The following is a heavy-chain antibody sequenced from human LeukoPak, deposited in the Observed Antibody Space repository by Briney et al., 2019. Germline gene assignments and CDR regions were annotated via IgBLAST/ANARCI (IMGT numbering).Heavy chain of an antibody. Sequence: PSETQSLTCSVSGGFNTHYYWTWIRQPPGKGLELIGYIYHSGSTNYNPSLNSRVTISVDTSKNHFSLKLSSVTAADTAVYYCARGQWLPVFDFWGQGILVTVSS. D-gene: IGHD3-22*01. CDR2: IYHSGST. V-gene: IGHV4-59*01. CDR1: GGFNTHYY. CDR3: ARGQWLPVFDF. J-gene: IGHJ4*02.